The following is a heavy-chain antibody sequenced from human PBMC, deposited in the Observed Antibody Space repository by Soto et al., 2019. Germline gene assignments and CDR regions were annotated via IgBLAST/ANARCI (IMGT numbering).Heavy chain of an antibody. Sequence: QIQLVQSAAEVKKPGASVKVSCKTSGYTFVSYGISWVRQAPGQGLGWMGWISPYNGNTNVAHRCLGTFTVTRDTSTDICSLDLGSLKSDGNAAYDCASDPSFSDSSGYYEHWG. J-gene: IGHJ1*01. V-gene: IGHV1-18*04. D-gene: IGHD3-22*01. CDR3: ASDPSFSDSSGYYEH. CDR2: ISPYNGNT. CDR1: GYTFVSYG.